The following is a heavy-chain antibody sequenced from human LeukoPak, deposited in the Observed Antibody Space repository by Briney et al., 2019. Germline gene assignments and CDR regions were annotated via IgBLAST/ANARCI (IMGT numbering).Heavy chain of an antibody. V-gene: IGHV4-39*01. CDR2: IYYSGGT. CDR3: ARIMVRGVIVDY. D-gene: IGHD3-10*01. Sequence: SETLSLTCTVSGGSISSSSYYWGWIRQPPGKGLEWIGSIYYSGGTYYNPSLKSRVTISVDTSKNQFSLKLSSVTAADTAVYCCARIMVRGVIVDYWGQGTLVTVSS. J-gene: IGHJ4*02. CDR1: GGSISSSSYY.